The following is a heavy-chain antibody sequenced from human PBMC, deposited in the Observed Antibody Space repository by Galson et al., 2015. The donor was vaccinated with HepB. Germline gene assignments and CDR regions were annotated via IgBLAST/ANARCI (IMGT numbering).Heavy chain of an antibody. CDR1: GYTFTSFY. CDR3: ARDYCSGGSCYSVDF. Sequence: SVKVSCKASGYTFTSFYIHWVRQAPGQGLAWMGIINPSGGRTNYAQKFQGRVTMTRDTSTRTVYMELSTLRSEDTAVYYCARDYCSGGSCYSVDFWGQGTLVTVSS. CDR2: INPSGGRT. V-gene: IGHV1-46*01. J-gene: IGHJ4*02. D-gene: IGHD2-15*01.